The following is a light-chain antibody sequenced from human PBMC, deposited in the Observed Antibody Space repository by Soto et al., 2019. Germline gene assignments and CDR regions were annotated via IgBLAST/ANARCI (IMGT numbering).Light chain of an antibody. J-gene: IGKJ1*01. CDR1: QSVVNK. V-gene: IGKV3-15*01. Sequence: ERAMTQSRAALSVSLGERATPTCRASQSVVNKLAWYQFKPGQAPRLLIYGASTRATGVPTRFSGSGSGTEFTLTIGSLQSEDFAVYYCLQYYGWPKTFGQGTEVEIK. CDR2: GAS. CDR3: LQYYGWPKT.